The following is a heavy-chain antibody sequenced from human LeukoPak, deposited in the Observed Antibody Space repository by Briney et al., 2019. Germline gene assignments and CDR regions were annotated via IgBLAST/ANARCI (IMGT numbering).Heavy chain of an antibody. CDR1: GGSFSGYY. Sequence: SETLSLTCAVYGGSFSGYYWSWIRQPPGKGLEWIGEINHSGSTNSNPSLKSRVTISVDTSKNQFSLKLSSVTAADTAVYYCARGLVFSGSGSYGFNYWGQGTLVTVSS. D-gene: IGHD3-10*01. CDR2: INHSGST. J-gene: IGHJ4*02. V-gene: IGHV4-34*01. CDR3: ARGLVFSGSGSYGFNY.